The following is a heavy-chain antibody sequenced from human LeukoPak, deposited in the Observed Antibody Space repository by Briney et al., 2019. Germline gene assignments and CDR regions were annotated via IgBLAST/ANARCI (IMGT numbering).Heavy chain of an antibody. D-gene: IGHD1-14*01. J-gene: IGHJ4*02. CDR3: ARGTLNIPGEHGAFDY. CDR2: ISTSSSYI. V-gene: IGHV3-21*01. Sequence: PGGSPRLSCAASGFTFSSCSMNWVRQAPGKGLEWVSSISTSSSYIHYADSVKGRFTISRDNAKNSLYLQMNSLRAEDTAVYYCARGTLNIPGEHGAFDYWGQGTLVTVSS. CDR1: GFTFSSCS.